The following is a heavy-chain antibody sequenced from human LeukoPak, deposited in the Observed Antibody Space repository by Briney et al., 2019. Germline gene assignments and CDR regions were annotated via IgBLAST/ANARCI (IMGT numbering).Heavy chain of an antibody. CDR3: ARDVGYGSGPYSEFDY. D-gene: IGHD3-10*01. CDR2: ISSSSSTI. J-gene: IGHJ4*02. CDR1: GFTFSSYG. Sequence: PGGSLRLSCAASGFTFSSYGMSWVRQAPGKGLEWVSYISSSSSTIYYADSVKGRFTISRDNAKNSLYLQMNSLRAEDTAVYYCARDVGYGSGPYSEFDYWGQGTLVTVSS. V-gene: IGHV3-48*01.